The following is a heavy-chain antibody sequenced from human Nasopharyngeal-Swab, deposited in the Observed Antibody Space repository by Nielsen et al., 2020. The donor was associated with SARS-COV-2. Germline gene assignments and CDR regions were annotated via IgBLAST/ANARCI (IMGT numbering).Heavy chain of an antibody. D-gene: IGHD1-26*01. CDR3: ARDPVSGGSYPSYYYYGMDV. Sequence: GGSLRLSCAASGFTFSNYRMHWVRQAPGKGLVWVSRINGDGSSLNYADFVKGRFTISTDNAKSTLYLEMNSLRAEDTAVYYCARDPVSGGSYPSYYYYGMDVWGQGTTVTVSS. CDR1: GFTFSNYR. V-gene: IGHV3-74*01. J-gene: IGHJ6*02. CDR2: INGDGSSL.